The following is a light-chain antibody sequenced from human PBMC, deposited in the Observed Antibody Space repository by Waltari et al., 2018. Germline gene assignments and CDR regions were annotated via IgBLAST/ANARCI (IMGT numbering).Light chain of an antibody. Sequence: QSVLTQPASVSGSPGQPITISCTGTSSDIGSYSYVSWYQQYPGKAPKLLIYDLPQRPSGVSTRFSGSKSGNTASLTISGLQADDEADYFCSSYTGRGTVIFGRGTMLTVL. J-gene: IGLJ2*01. CDR2: DLP. CDR1: SSDIGSYSY. V-gene: IGLV2-14*01. CDR3: SSYTGRGTVI.